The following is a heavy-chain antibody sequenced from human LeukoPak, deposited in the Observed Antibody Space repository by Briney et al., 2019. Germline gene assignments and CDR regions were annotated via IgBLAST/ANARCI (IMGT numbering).Heavy chain of an antibody. J-gene: IGHJ4*02. CDR2: INPNSGGT. Sequence: SVNVSCKASGYTFTGYYMQWVRHAPGQGLEWMGWINPNSGGTNYAQKFQGRVTMTRDTSISTAYMELSRLRSDDTAVYYCARGGHFTYSSSWSPHFDYWGQGTLVTVSS. CDR1: GYTFTGYY. V-gene: IGHV1-2*02. D-gene: IGHD6-13*01. CDR3: ARGGHFTYSSSWSPHFDY.